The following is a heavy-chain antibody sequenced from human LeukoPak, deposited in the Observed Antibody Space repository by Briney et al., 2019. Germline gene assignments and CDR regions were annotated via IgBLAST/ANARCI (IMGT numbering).Heavy chain of an antibody. CDR3: ARGLITGAAGTYYYYGMDV. V-gene: IGHV3-64*01. CDR2: ISNSGGST. J-gene: IGHJ6*02. D-gene: IGHD6-13*01. Sequence: GGSLRLSCVASGFIFSRYGMHWVRQAPGKGLEYVSAISNSGGSTYYANSVKGRFTISRDNSKNTLYLQMGSLRGEDMAVYYCARGLITGAAGTYYYYGMDVWGQGTTVTVSS. CDR1: GFIFSRYG.